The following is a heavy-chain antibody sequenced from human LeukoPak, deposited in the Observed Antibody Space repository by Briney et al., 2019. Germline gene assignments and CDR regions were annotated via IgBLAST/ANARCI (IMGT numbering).Heavy chain of an antibody. J-gene: IGHJ5*02. V-gene: IGHV3-23*01. D-gene: IGHD3-3*01. CDR1: GFTFSSYA. CDR2: ISGSGGST. CDR3: AKDLYYDFWSGPYNWFDP. Sequence: GGSLRLSCAASGFTFSSYAMSWVRQAPGKGLEWVSAISGSGGSTYYADSMKGRFTISRDNSKNTLYLQMNSLRAEDTAVYYCAKDLYYDFWSGPYNWFDPWGQGTLVTVSS.